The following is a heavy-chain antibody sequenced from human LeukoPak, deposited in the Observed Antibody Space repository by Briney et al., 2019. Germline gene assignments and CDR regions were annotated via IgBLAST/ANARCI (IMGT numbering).Heavy chain of an antibody. V-gene: IGHV4-39*01. Sequence: SETLSLTCTVSGGSISSSSYSWGWIRQPPGKGLEWIGSIYYSGSTYYNPSLKSRVTISVDTSKNQFSLKLSSVTAADTAVYYCARQGGVVPAAKEGAFDIWGQGTMVTVSS. CDR3: ARQGGVVPAAKEGAFDI. CDR1: GGSISSSSYS. CDR2: IYYSGST. J-gene: IGHJ3*02. D-gene: IGHD2-2*01.